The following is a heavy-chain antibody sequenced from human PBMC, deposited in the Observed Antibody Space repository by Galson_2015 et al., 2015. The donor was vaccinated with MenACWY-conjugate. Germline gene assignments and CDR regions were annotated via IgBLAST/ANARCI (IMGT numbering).Heavy chain of an antibody. V-gene: IGHV3-7*03. CDR2: IKPDGGEK. J-gene: IGHJ4*02. Sequence: SLRLSCAVSGFTFSRYWMHWVRQAPGKGLVWVADIKPDGGEKYYADSVKGRFTISRDNVKNSLYLQMNSLRAEDTAVYYYASEDYYYDSSSRRKLSMDYWGQGTLVTVSS. CDR1: GFTFSRYW. CDR3: ASEDYYYDSSSRRKLSMDY. D-gene: IGHD3-22*01.